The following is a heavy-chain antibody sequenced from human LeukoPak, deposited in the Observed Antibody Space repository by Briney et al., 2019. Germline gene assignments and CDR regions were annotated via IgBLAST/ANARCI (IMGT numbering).Heavy chain of an antibody. V-gene: IGHV1-69*06. CDR2: IIPIFGSA. Sequence: EASVKVSCKASGGTFSTYAISWVRQAPGQGLEWMGGIIPIFGSANYAQKFQGRVTITADKSTSTAYMELGSLRSEDTAVYYCAREVPYCGGDCYSGFDYWGQGTLVTVSS. D-gene: IGHD2-21*02. CDR1: GGTFSTYA. J-gene: IGHJ4*02. CDR3: AREVPYCGGDCYSGFDY.